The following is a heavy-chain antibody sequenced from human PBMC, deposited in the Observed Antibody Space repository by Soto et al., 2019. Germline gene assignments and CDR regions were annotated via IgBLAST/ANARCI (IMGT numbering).Heavy chain of an antibody. CDR2: ISGGGETI. J-gene: IGHJ4*02. Sequence: PWGSLRLSCAASRFTFIDYSMNFFRQSPLKWLEWVSYISGGGETIYYADSVRGRFTISRDNAKNSLFLQMNSLRDEDTAVYYCARESPSSQWLPTRYFDYWGQGTQVTVSS. V-gene: IGHV3-48*02. CDR3: ARESPSSQWLPTRYFDY. D-gene: IGHD6-19*01. CDR1: RFTFIDYS.